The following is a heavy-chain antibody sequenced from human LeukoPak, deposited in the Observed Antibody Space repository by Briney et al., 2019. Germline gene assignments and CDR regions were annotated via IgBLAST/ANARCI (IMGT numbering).Heavy chain of an antibody. CDR3: SGYSSGWTYYFDY. Sequence: GGSLRLSCAASGFTFSSNSMNWVRQAPGKGLEWVSSISSSSSYIYYADSVKGRFTISRDNAKNSLYLQMNSLRAEDTAVYYCSGYSSGWTYYFDYWGQGTLVTVSS. CDR2: ISSSSSYI. V-gene: IGHV3-21*01. J-gene: IGHJ4*02. D-gene: IGHD6-19*01. CDR1: GFTFSSNS.